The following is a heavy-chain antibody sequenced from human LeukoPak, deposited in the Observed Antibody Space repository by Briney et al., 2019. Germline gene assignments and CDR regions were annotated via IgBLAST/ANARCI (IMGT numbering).Heavy chain of an antibody. CDR1: GFTFSNAW. V-gene: IGHV3-23*01. D-gene: IGHD6-19*01. CDR3: ANTAFHSSTFDH. Sequence: GESLRLSCAASGFTFSNAWMSWVRQAPGKGLEWVSGISGSGSSTYYADSVKGRFTISRDNSKNTLDLQMNSLRAEDTAVYYCANTAFHSSTFDHWGQGTLVTVSS. J-gene: IGHJ4*02. CDR2: ISGSGSST.